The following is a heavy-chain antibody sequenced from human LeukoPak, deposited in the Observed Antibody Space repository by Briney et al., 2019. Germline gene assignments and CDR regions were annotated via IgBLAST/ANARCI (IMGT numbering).Heavy chain of an antibody. CDR2: ISGRGGNT. CDR1: GFTFSNAW. Sequence: PGGSLRLSCAASGFTFSNAWMSWVRQAPGKGLEWVSSISGRGGNTYYADSVKGRFTISRDDSKNTLFLQMNSLRAEDTAVYYCATGYSDSLRSPLDSWGQGTLVTVSS. V-gene: IGHV3-23*01. J-gene: IGHJ5*01. CDR3: ATGYSDSLRSPLDS. D-gene: IGHD3-22*01.